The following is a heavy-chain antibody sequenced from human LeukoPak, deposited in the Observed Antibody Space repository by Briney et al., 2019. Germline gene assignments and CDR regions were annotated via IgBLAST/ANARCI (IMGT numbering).Heavy chain of an antibody. Sequence: GGSLRLSCAASGSTFSSYSMNWVRQAPGKGLEWVSSISSSSSYIYYADSVKGRFTISRDNAKNSLYLQMNSLRAEDTAVYYCARGLMITFGGVIVIPVGPQLDYWGQGTLVTVSS. CDR2: ISSSSSYI. V-gene: IGHV3-21*01. CDR1: GSTFSSYS. CDR3: ARGLMITFGGVIVIPVGPQLDY. D-gene: IGHD3-16*02. J-gene: IGHJ4*02.